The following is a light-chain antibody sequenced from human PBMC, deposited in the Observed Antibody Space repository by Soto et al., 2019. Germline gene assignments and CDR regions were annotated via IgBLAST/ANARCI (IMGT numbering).Light chain of an antibody. J-gene: IGKJ1*01. Sequence: EVVVTQSPATLSVSPGERATLSCRASQSVSSSYLAWYQQKPGQAPRLLIYGASSRATGIPDRFSGSGSGTDFTLTISRLEPEDFAVYYCQQYGSSPPQTFGQGTKVDI. V-gene: IGKV3-20*01. CDR1: QSVSSSY. CDR3: QQYGSSPPQT. CDR2: GAS.